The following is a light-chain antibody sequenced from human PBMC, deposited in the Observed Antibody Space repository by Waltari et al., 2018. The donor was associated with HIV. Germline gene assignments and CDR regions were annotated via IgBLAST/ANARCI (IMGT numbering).Light chain of an antibody. J-gene: IGLJ3*02. CDR2: RNE. CDR3: ASWDDKLSHWV. V-gene: IGLV1-47*01. CDR1: NSNVGKNF. Sequence: QSVLTQPPSASKTPGQRVLMSCSVTNSNVGKNFVSWFQQVPGGAPKLVIYRNERRPSGVPDRFSGAKSGSSATLAISGLQSDDEADYFCASWDDKLSHWVFGVGTKLTV.